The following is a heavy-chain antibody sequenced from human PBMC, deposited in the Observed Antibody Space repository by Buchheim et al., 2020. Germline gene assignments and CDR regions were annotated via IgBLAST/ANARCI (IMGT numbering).Heavy chain of an antibody. CDR1: GGSISSDY. Sequence: QVQLQESGPGQVKLSETLSLTCTVSGGSISSDYWSWIRQSPGKGLEWIGCIFYSGNTHYNPSLKSRVTISSDKSKNQFSLKLNSVTAADTAVYYCARGSGNSWHLLHWGQGTL. V-gene: IGHV4-59*01. CDR3: ARGSGNSWHLLH. J-gene: IGHJ1*01. D-gene: IGHD6-13*01. CDR2: IFYSGNT.